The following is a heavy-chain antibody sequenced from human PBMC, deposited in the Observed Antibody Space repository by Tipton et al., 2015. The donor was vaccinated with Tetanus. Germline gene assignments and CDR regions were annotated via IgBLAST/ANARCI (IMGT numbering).Heavy chain of an antibody. V-gene: IGHV4-39*07. D-gene: IGHD4-11*01. CDR2: IYYSGST. CDR1: GGSISSSTYY. J-gene: IGHJ4*02. CDR3: ARGTTLDY. Sequence: LRLSCTVSGGSISSSTYYWGWIRQPPGKGLEWIGSIYYSGSTNYNPSLKSRVTISVDTSKNQFSLNLSSVTAADTAVYYCARGTTLDYWGQGTLVTVSS.